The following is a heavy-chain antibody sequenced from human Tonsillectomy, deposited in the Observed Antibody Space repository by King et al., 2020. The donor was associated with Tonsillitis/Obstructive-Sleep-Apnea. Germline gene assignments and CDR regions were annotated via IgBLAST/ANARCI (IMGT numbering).Heavy chain of an antibody. J-gene: IGHJ4*02. V-gene: IGHV1-18*01. CDR1: GYTFTSYG. D-gene: IGHD3-22*01. Sequence: QLVQSGAEVKKPGASVKVSCKPSGYTFTSYGISWVRQAPGQGLEWMGWISPYNGNTNYAQRLQARVTMTTVTSTSTAYMDLRSLRSKDTAVYYCARDSMSHYYDSSGYYTFDYWGQGTLVTVSS. CDR2: ISPYNGNT. CDR3: ARDSMSHYYDSSGYYTFDY.